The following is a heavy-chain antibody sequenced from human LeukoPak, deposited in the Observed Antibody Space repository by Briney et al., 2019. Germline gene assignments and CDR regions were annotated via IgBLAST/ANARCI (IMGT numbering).Heavy chain of an antibody. CDR1: GYTFTAYY. Sequence: APVKVSCKASGYTFTAYYIHWVRQAPGQGLEWMGRINPNSGGTNFAEKFQGRVTMTRDTSISTAYMELSRLRSDDTAVYYCTRVGSNHNFDYWGQGALVTVSS. CDR3: TRVGSNHNFDY. V-gene: IGHV1-2*06. J-gene: IGHJ4*02. D-gene: IGHD2-2*01. CDR2: INPNSGGT.